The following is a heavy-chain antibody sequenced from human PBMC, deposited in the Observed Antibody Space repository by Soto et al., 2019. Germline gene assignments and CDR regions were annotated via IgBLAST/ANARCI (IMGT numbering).Heavy chain of an antibody. CDR2: IYHSGST. CDR1: GGSIGSSNW. CDR3: ARVRVTMVRGVIITSGYYGMDV. D-gene: IGHD3-10*01. V-gene: IGHV4-4*02. J-gene: IGHJ6*02. Sequence: PSETLSLTCAVSGGSIGSSNWWSWVRQPPGKGLEWIGEIYHSGSTNYNPSLKSRVTISVDKSKNQFSLKLSSVTAADTAVYYCARVRVTMVRGVIITSGYYGMDVWGQGTTVTVSS.